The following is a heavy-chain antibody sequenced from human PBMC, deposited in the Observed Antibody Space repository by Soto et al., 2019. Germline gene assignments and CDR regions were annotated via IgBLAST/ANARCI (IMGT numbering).Heavy chain of an antibody. J-gene: IGHJ4*02. Sequence: QVQLVESGGGVVQPGRSLRLSCAASGFTFSSYGMHWVRQAPGEGLEWVAVISYDGSNKYYADSVKGRFTISRDNSKNTLYLQMNSLRAEDTAVYYCANWDCSSTSCYQYYWGQGTLVTVSS. CDR1: GFTFSSYG. V-gene: IGHV3-30*18. D-gene: IGHD2-2*01. CDR3: ANWDCSSTSCYQYY. CDR2: ISYDGSNK.